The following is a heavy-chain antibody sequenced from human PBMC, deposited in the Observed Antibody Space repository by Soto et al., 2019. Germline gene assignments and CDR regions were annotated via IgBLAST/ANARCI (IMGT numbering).Heavy chain of an antibody. J-gene: IGHJ3*02. V-gene: IGHV3-23*01. CDR3: AKRGGLSIVVVPAAMWGAFDI. Sequence: PGGSLRLSCAASGFTFSSYAMSWVRQAPGKGLEWVSAISGSGGSTYYADSVKGRFTISRDNSKNTLYLQMNSLRAEDTAVYYCAKRGGLSIVVVPAAMWGAFDIWGQGTMVTVSS. CDR1: GFTFSSYA. D-gene: IGHD2-2*01. CDR2: ISGSGGST.